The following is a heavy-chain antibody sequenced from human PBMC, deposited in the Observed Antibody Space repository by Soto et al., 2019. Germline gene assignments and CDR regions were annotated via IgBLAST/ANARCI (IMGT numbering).Heavy chain of an antibody. CDR1: GYTFTSYG. CDR2: ISAYNGNT. Sequence: GASVKVSCKASGYTFTSYGISWVRQAPGQGLEWMGWISAYNGNTNYAQKLQGRVTMTTDTSTSTAYMELRSLRSDDTAVYYCARDYYDYIWGSYRPDAFDISGQGTMVTVSS. D-gene: IGHD3-16*02. V-gene: IGHV1-18*01. J-gene: IGHJ3*02. CDR3: ARDYYDYIWGSYRPDAFDI.